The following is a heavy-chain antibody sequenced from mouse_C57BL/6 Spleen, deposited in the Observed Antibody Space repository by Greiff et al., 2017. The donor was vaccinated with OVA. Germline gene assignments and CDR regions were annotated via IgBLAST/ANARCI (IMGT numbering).Heavy chain of an antibody. CDR3: ARDSRQLGYFDV. CDR2: SRNKANDYTT. J-gene: IGHJ1*03. D-gene: IGHD3-2*01. Sequence: EVNVVESGGGLVQSGRSLRLSCATSGFTFSDFYMEWVRQAPGKGLEWIAASRNKANDYTTEYSASVKGRFIVSRDTSQSILYLQMNALRAEDTAIYYCARDSRQLGYFDVWGTGTTVTVSS. V-gene: IGHV7-1*01. CDR1: GFTFSDFY.